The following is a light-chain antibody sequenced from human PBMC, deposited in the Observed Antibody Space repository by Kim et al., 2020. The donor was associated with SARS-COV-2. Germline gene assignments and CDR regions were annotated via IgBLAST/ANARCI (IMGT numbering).Light chain of an antibody. Sequence: DIQMTQSPSSLSASVGDRVTITCRASQDISNYLNWYQQKPGKAPKLLIYDTSTLETGVSSRFSGSGSGTDFTFTITNLQPDDVATYYYQHYRNLPLTFGGGTKLEI. CDR2: DTS. CDR1: QDISNY. J-gene: IGKJ4*01. V-gene: IGKV1-33*01. CDR3: QHYRNLPLT.